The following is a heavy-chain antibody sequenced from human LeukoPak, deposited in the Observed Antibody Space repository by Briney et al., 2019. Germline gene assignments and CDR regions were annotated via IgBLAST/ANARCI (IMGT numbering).Heavy chain of an antibody. CDR2: INPNSGGT. CDR3: ARGGPVATTTDY. V-gene: IGHV1-2*02. CDR1: GYTFTGYY. D-gene: IGHD5-12*01. Sequence: ASVKVSCKASGYTFTGYYMHWVRQAPGQGLEWMGWINPNSGGTNYAQKFQGRVTMTRDRSISTAFMELSRLRSDDTAVYYCARGGPVATTTDYWGQGTLVTVSS. J-gene: IGHJ4*02.